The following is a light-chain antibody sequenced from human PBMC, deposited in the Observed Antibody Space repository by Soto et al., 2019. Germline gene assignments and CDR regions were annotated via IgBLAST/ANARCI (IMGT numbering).Light chain of an antibody. CDR1: SSNIGAGYD. CDR3: QSYDSSLSVSYV. Sequence: QSVLTQPPSVSGAPGQRITLACTGSSSNIGAGYDVHWYQQRPGTAPKLLIYGNKNRPSGVPDRFSGSKSGTSASLAITGLQAEDEADYYCQSYDSSLSVSYVFGTGTKVTVL. J-gene: IGLJ1*01. V-gene: IGLV1-40*01. CDR2: GNK.